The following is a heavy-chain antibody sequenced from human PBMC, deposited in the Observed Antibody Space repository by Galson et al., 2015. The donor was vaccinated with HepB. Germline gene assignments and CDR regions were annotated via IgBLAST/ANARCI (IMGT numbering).Heavy chain of an antibody. V-gene: IGHV3-11*01. CDR3: ARDQGRYNQYYMDV. CDR2: ISSSGSTI. J-gene: IGHJ6*03. CDR1: GFTFSDYY. D-gene: IGHD1-1*01. Sequence: SLRLSCAASGFTFSDYYMSWIRQAPGKGLEWVSYISSSGSTIYYADSVKGRFTISRDNAKNSLYLQMNSLRAEDTAVYYCARDQGRYNQYYMDVWGKGTTVTVSS.